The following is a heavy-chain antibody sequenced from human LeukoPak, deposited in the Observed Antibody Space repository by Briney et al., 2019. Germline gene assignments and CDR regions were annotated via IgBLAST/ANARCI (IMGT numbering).Heavy chain of an antibody. D-gene: IGHD3-10*01. CDR2: IYYSGST. V-gene: IGHV4-59*01. CDR1: GGSISSYY. J-gene: IGHJ4*02. Sequence: RPSETQSLTCTVSGGSISSYYWSWIRQPPGKGLEWIGYIYYSGSTNYNPSLKSRVTISVDTSKNQFSLKLSSVTAADTAVYYCARLLYGSGSYYLDYWGQGTLVTVSS. CDR3: ARLLYGSGSYYLDY.